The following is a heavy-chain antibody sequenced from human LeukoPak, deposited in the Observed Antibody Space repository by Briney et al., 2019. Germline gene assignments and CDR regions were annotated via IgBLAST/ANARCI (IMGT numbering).Heavy chain of an antibody. D-gene: IGHD6-19*01. CDR2: IRSSGGTI. CDR3: AKGGYTVAGAFDY. V-gene: IGHV3-48*03. CDR1: GFTFRSYE. Sequence: GGSLRLSCAASGFTFRSYEMNWVRQAPGKGLEWITYIRSSGGTIYYADSVKGRFTISRDNAKNSLSLQMNSLRAEDTAVYYCAKGGYTVAGAFDYWGQGTLVTVSS. J-gene: IGHJ4*02.